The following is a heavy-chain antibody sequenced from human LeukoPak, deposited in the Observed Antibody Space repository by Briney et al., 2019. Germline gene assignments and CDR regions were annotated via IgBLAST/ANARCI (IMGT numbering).Heavy chain of an antibody. CDR1: GGSISSYY. CDR3: ARTYDPYYYYYMDV. Sequence: SETLSLTCTVSGGSISSYYWSWIRQPPGKGLEWIGYIYYSGSTNYDPSLKSRVTISVDTSKNQFSLKLSSVTAADTAVYYCARTYDPYYYYYMDVWGKGTTVTVSS. J-gene: IGHJ6*03. CDR2: IYYSGST. D-gene: IGHD3-3*01. V-gene: IGHV4-59*01.